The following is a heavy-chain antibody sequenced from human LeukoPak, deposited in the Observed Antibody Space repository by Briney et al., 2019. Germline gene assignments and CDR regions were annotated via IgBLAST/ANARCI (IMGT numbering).Heavy chain of an antibody. CDR2: TNEHGTII. CDR3: AKDNSRVTPAYDFWSGFDNWFDP. D-gene: IGHD3-3*01. Sequence: GGSLRLSCAASGFSFSNYWFHWVRQAPGEGLVWVSRTNEHGTIINYADSVKGRFTISRDNSKNTLYLQMNSLRAEDTAVYYCAKDNSRVTPAYDFWSGFDNWFDPWGQGTLVTVSS. V-gene: IGHV3-74*01. J-gene: IGHJ5*02. CDR1: GFSFSNYW.